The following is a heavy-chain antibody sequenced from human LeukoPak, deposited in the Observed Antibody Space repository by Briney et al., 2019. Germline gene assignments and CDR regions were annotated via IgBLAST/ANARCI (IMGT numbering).Heavy chain of an antibody. CDR1: GGTFGSYA. V-gene: IGHV1-69*06. CDR2: IIPIFGTA. Sequence: SVKVSCKASGGTFGSYAISWVRQAPGQGLEWMGGIIPIFGTANYAQKFQGRVTITADKSTSTAYMELSSLRSEDTAVYYCARAGDIVVVPAAMVLESWYFDLWGRGTLVTVSS. J-gene: IGHJ2*01. CDR3: ARAGDIVVVPAAMVLESWYFDL. D-gene: IGHD2-2*01.